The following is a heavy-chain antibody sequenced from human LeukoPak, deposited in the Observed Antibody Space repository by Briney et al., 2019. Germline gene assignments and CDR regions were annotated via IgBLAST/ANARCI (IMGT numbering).Heavy chain of an antibody. Sequence: ASVKVSCKASGGTFSSYAISWVRQAPGQGLEWMGGIFPIFGTANYAQKFQGRVTITTDESTSTAYMELSSLRSEDTAVYYCASITMVRGVIIGYPFDYWGQGTLVTVSS. V-gene: IGHV1-69*05. CDR3: ASITMVRGVIIGYPFDY. CDR1: GGTFSSYA. CDR2: IFPIFGTA. D-gene: IGHD3-10*01. J-gene: IGHJ4*02.